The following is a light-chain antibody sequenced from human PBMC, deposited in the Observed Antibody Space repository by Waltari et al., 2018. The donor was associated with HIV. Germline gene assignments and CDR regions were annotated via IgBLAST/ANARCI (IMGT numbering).Light chain of an antibody. Sequence: EIVMTQSPATLSVSPGERATLSCRASQSVSSNLAWYQQKPGHAPRLLIYGASTRATGIPARFSGSWSGTEFTLTISSLQSEDFAVYYCQQYNNWPPLFTFGPGTKVDIK. CDR3: QQYNNWPPLFT. CDR1: QSVSSN. CDR2: GAS. V-gene: IGKV3-15*01. J-gene: IGKJ3*01.